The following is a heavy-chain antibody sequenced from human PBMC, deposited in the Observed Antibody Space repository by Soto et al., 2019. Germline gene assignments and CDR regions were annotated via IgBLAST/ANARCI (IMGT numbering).Heavy chain of an antibody. CDR1: GFTFADYA. J-gene: IGHJ4*02. Sequence: GGSLRLSCAASGFTFADYAMTWVRQAPGRGLDWVSTVSASGGTTYYADSVEGRFSISRDNSKNTLHLQMNSLRAEDTAVYYCAKDILTGSPHYWGQGTLVTVSS. CDR3: AKDILTGSPHY. V-gene: IGHV3-23*01. D-gene: IGHD3-9*01. CDR2: VSASGGTT.